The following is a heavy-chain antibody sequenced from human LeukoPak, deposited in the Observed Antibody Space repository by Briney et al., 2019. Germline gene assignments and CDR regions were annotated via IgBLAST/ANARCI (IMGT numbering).Heavy chain of an antibody. J-gene: IGHJ6*02. CDR3: ARDSAALRYFDWLLYAEQIVGYYYGMDV. D-gene: IGHD3-9*01. V-gene: IGHV3-21*04. CDR2: ISSSSSYI. CDR1: GFTFSSYS. Sequence: GGSLRLSCAASGFTFSSYSMNWVRQAPGKGLESVSSISSSSSYIFYADSVKGRFTISRDNAKNSLYLQMNSLRSEDTAVYYCARDSAALRYFDWLLYAEQIVGYYYGMDVWGQGTTVTVSS.